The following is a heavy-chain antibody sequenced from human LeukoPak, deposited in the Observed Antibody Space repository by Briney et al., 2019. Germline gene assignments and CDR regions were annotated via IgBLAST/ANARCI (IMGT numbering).Heavy chain of an antibody. Sequence: SVKVSCKASGYTFTGYYMHWVRQAPGQGLEWMGGIIPIFGTANYAQKFQGRVTITADKSTSTAYMELSSLRSEDTAVYYCARAGDGYSPIDYWGQGTLVTVSS. CDR1: GYTFTGYY. CDR3: ARAGDGYSPIDY. D-gene: IGHD5-24*01. V-gene: IGHV1-69*06. CDR2: IIPIFGTA. J-gene: IGHJ4*02.